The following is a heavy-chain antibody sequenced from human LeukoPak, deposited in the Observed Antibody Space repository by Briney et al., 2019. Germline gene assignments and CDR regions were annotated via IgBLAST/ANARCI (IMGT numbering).Heavy chain of an antibody. CDR1: GFTFSSYSMN. V-gene: IGHV4-39*01. J-gene: IGHJ6*03. Sequence: GSLRLSCAASGFTFSSYSMNWVRQPPGKELEWIGSIYYSGSTYYNPSLKSRVTISVDTSKNQFSLKLSSVTAADTAVYYCARHVSGASSSWYPYYYYYYMDVWGKGTTVTVSS. CDR2: IYYSGST. CDR3: ARHVSGASSSWYPYYYYYYMDV. D-gene: IGHD6-13*01.